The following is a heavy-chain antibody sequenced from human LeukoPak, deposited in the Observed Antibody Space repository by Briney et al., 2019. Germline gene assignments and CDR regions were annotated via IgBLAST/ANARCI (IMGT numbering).Heavy chain of an antibody. J-gene: IGHJ6*03. CDR2: IKSKIDSGTT. CDR1: GFTFTNAW. CDR3: TTLSWGSRYGYYYYYYMDV. D-gene: IGHD7-27*01. V-gene: IGHV3-15*01. Sequence: GGSLRLSCVASGFTFTNAWMTWVRQAPGKGPEWVGRIKSKIDSGTTHYAAPVKGRFAISRDDSKNALYLQMNNLKSEDTAVYYCTTLSWGSRYGYYYYYYMDVWGKGTTVTVSS.